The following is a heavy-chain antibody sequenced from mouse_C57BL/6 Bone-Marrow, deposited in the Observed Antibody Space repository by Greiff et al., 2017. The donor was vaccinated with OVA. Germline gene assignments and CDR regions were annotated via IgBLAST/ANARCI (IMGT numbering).Heavy chain of an antibody. CDR2: IDPENGDT. CDR1: GFDIKDDY. D-gene: IGHD1-1*01. CDR3: TTTVVDPFDY. V-gene: IGHV14-4*01. Sequence: DVQLQESGAELVRPGASVKLSCTASGFDIKDDYMHWVKQRPEQGLEWIGWIDPENGDTEYASKFQGKATITADTSSNTAYLQLSSLTSEDTAVYYCTTTVVDPFDYWGQGTTLTVSS. J-gene: IGHJ2*01.